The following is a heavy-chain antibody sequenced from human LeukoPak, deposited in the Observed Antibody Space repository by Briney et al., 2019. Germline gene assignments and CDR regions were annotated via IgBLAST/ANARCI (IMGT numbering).Heavy chain of an antibody. J-gene: IGHJ6*02. CDR2: IWYDGSNK. V-gene: IGHV3-33*06. CDR1: GFTFSSYG. D-gene: IGHD3-3*01. CDR3: AKHGDLYYDFWSGLDYYYYGMNV. Sequence: GGSLRLSCAASGFTFSSYGMHWVRQAPGKGLEWVAVIWYDGSNKYYADSVKGRFTISRDNSKNTLYLQMNSLRAEDTAVYYCAKHGDLYYDFWSGLDYYYYGMNVWGQGTTVTVSS.